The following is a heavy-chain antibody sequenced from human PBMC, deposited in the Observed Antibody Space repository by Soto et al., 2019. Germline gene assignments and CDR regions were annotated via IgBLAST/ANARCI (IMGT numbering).Heavy chain of an antibody. Sequence: QVHLVQSGAEVKKPGASVKVSCKASGYTFTSYYIYWVRQAPGQGLEWMGVINPSGGSTTYAQKFQGRVTVTRDTSTSTVYMELSSLRSDDTAVYYCARSLVEYRLAKNGMDVWGQVTTVTVSS. V-gene: IGHV1-46*01. CDR1: GYTFTSYY. CDR2: INPSGGST. D-gene: IGHD3-10*01. J-gene: IGHJ6*02. CDR3: ARSLVEYRLAKNGMDV.